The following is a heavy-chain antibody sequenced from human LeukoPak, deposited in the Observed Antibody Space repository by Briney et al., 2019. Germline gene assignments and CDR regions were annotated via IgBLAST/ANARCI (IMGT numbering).Heavy chain of an antibody. CDR1: NGSFSGYY. D-gene: IGHD6-13*01. Sequence: SETLSLTCAVYNGSFSGYYWSWIRQPPGKGLEWIGEINHSGSTHYNPSLKSRVTISVDTSKKQFSLKVRSVTAADTAVYYCARKEGGQLVNTRRWFDPWGQGTLVTVSS. CDR3: ARKEGGQLVNTRRWFDP. J-gene: IGHJ5*02. V-gene: IGHV4-34*01. CDR2: INHSGST.